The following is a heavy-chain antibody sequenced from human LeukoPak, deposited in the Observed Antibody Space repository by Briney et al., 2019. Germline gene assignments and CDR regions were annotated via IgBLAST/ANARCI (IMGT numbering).Heavy chain of an antibody. J-gene: IGHJ5*02. CDR1: GFTFSDYY. CDR2: ISSSSDYT. D-gene: IGHD6-13*01. V-gene: IGHV3-11*06. Sequence: GGSLRLSCVASGFTFSDYYMSWIRQAPGKGLEWGSDISSSSDYTNYADSVRGRFTISRDNAKNSLYLQMNSLRAEDTAVYYCARPPYSSSWDPGWFDPWGQGTLITVSS. CDR3: ARPPYSSSWDPGWFDP.